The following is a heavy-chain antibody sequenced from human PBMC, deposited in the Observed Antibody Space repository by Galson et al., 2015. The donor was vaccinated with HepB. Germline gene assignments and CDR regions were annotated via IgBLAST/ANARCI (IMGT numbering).Heavy chain of an antibody. CDR3: AREKISPRAIREFDC. CDR1: GSTFNTYD. CDR2: ISNADET. V-gene: IGHV3-13*01. Sequence: SLRLSCAASGSTFNTYDMHWVRQVIGKDLEWVSTISNADETFYAASVKGRFTISREIARNSVFLQMNSLRAGDTAIYYCAREKISPRAIREFDCWGQGTLVTVSS. J-gene: IGHJ4*02.